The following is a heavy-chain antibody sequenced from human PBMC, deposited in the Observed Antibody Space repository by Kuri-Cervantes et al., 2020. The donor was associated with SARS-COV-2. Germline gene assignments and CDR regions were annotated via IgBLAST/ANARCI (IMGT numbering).Heavy chain of an antibody. J-gene: IGHJ3*02. V-gene: IGHV3-11*04. CDR2: INSSGSTI. CDR1: GFTFSDYY. CDR3: VATGLIHWTGYDAFDI. Sequence: LSLTCAASGFTFSDYYMSWIRQAPGKGLEWVSYINSSGSTIYYADSVKGRFTISRDNAKNSLYLQMNSLRAEDTAVYYCVATGLIHWTGYDAFDIWGQGTMVTVSS. D-gene: IGHD3/OR15-3a*01.